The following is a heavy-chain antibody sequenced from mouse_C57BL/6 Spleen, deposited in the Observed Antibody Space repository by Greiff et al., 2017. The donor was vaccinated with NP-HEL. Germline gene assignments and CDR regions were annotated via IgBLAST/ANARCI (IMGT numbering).Heavy chain of an antibody. CDR1: GFTFSDYG. J-gene: IGHJ3*01. D-gene: IGHD2-2*01. V-gene: IGHV5-17*01. Sequence: EVHLVESGGGLVKPGGSLKLSCAASGFTFSDYGMHWVRQAPEKGLEWVAYISSGSSTIYYADTVKGRFTISRDNAKNTLFLQMTSLRSEDTAMYYCARPRSTMVTTVFAYWGQGTLVTVSA. CDR3: ARPRSTMVTTVFAY. CDR2: ISSGSSTI.